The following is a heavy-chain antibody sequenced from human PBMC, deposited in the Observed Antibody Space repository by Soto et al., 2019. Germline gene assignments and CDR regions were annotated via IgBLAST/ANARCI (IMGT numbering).Heavy chain of an antibody. CDR2: INPNSGGT. CDR3: ARAWKSSSWLSRYHYYYGMDV. V-gene: IGHV1-2*04. CDR1: GYTFTGYY. Sequence: ASVKVSCKASGYTFTGYYMHWVRQAPGQGLEWMGWINPNSGGTNYAQKFQGWVTMTRDTSISTAYMELSRLRSDDTAVYYCARAWKSSSWLSRYHYYYGMDVWGQGTTVTVSS. J-gene: IGHJ6*02. D-gene: IGHD6-13*01.